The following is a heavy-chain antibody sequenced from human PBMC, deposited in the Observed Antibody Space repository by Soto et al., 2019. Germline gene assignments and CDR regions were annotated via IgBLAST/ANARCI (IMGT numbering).Heavy chain of an antibody. CDR1: GGTFANFI. V-gene: IGHV1-69*01. CDR3: ARNVTYSSSLSQYSGMDV. CDR2: IVPMFGTA. J-gene: IGHJ6*02. D-gene: IGHD6-6*01. Sequence: QVQLVQSGAEVKEPGSSVKVSCKASGGTFANFIMNWVRQTPGQGLEWMGGIVPMFGTATYAEKFKGRVTISAPESQSTAYMELTSLVSEDTGVDDCARNVTYSSSLSQYSGMDVWGQGTTVTVS.